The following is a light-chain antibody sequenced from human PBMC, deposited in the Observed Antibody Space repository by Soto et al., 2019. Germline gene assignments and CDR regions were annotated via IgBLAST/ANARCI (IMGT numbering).Light chain of an antibody. CDR3: QKYNSAPALT. CDR2: KAS. Sequence: DIQMTQSPSTLSASVGDRVTITCRASQSIITSLAWYQQKPGKAPKLLIYKASSLQSGVPSRFSGSGSGTEFTLTISSLQPEDVATYYCQKYNSAPALTFGGGTKVDI. V-gene: IGKV1-5*03. J-gene: IGKJ4*01. CDR1: QSIITS.